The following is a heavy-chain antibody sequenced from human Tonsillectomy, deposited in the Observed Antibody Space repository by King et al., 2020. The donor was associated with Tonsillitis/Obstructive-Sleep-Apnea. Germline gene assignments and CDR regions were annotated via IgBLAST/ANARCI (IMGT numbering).Heavy chain of an antibody. CDR2: IRSKAYGGTT. CDR1: GFTFGDYA. V-gene: IGHV3-49*04. J-gene: IGHJ4*02. CDR3: TRDPVLDYGDQYYFDY. Sequence: VQLVESGGGLVQPGRSLRLSCTASGFTFGDYAMSWVRQAPGKGLEWVGFIRSKAYGGTTEYAASVKGRFTISRDDSKSIAYLQMNSLKTEDTAVYYCTRDPVLDYGDQYYFDYWGQGTLVTVSS. D-gene: IGHD4-17*01.